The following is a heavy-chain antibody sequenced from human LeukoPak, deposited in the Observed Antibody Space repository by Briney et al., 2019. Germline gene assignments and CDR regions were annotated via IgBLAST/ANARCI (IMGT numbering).Heavy chain of an antibody. CDR2: LSGSGDNT. J-gene: IGHJ2*01. V-gene: IGHV3-23*01. D-gene: IGHD3-10*01. Sequence: GGSLRLSCAASGFTCSTYAMTWVRQAPGKGLEWVSALSGSGDNTYYADSVKGRFTISRDNSKNTLYLQMHRLRAEDTALYYCARPASRGVGRYFDLWGRGSLVTVSS. CDR1: GFTCSTYA. CDR3: ARPASRGVGRYFDL.